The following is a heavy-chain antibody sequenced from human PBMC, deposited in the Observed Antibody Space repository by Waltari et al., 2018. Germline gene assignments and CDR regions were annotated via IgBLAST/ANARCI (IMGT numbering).Heavy chain of an antibody. Sequence: EVQLVESGGGLVQPGGSLRLSCAASGLTLTNNAMNWVRQAPGKGLEWVSSIRVSDSSTYYANSGKGRFTISRDISNNTLYLEMNSLRAEDTALYYCACSVGYTSLTGFQYWGQGTLVSVSS. CDR1: GLTLTNNA. J-gene: IGHJ1*01. CDR2: IRVSDSST. D-gene: IGHD6-13*01. V-gene: IGHV3-23*04. CDR3: ACSVGYTSLTGFQY.